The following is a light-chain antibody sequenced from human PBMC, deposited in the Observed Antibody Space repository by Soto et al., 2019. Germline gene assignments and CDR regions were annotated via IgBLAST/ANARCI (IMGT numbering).Light chain of an antibody. CDR1: SSDIGNYNL. J-gene: IGLJ1*01. V-gene: IGLV2-23*01. CDR2: EDN. CDR3: CSYAGSLYV. Sequence: QSVLTQPASVSGSPGQSISISCTGTSSDIGNYNLVSWYQQHPGKAPKLLIYEDNKRPSGISNRFSGSKSGNTASLTISGLQTEDEADYYCCSYAGSLYVFGTGTKLTVL.